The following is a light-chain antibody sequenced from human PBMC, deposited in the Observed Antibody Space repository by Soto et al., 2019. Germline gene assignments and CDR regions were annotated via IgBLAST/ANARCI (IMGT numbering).Light chain of an antibody. V-gene: IGKV2-28*01. CDR1: QSLIYNNTYNY. CDR2: FGS. J-gene: IGKJ5*01. Sequence: EIVMTQSPLTLPVTPGEPASISCRPSQSLIYNNTYNYLDWYVQKPGQSPQILIYFGSNRAPGVPDRFSGSGSGTDFTLKINRVEAEDVGTYYCMQALQSLTFGQGTRLEIK. CDR3: MQALQSLT.